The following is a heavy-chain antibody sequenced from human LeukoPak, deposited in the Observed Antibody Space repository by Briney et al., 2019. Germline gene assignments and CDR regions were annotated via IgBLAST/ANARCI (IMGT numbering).Heavy chain of an antibody. J-gene: IGHJ6*02. V-gene: IGHV5-51*01. CDR3: ARLVDSSGWYGKKDYYYGMDV. CDR2: IYPGDSDT. Sequence: GESLKISCKGSGYSFTSYWIGWVRQMPGKGLEWVGIIYPGDSDTRYSPSFQGQVTISADKSISTAYLQWSSLKASDTAMYYCARLVDSSGWYGKKDYYYGMDVWGQGTTVTVSS. D-gene: IGHD6-19*01. CDR1: GYSFTSYW.